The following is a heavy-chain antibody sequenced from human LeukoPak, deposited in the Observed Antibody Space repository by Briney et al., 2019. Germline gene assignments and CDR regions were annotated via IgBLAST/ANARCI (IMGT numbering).Heavy chain of an antibody. CDR3: AREGVATFFDY. D-gene: IGHD5-12*01. Sequence: GGSLRLSCAASGFTFSSYWMSWVRQAPGKGLEWVANIKQDGSEKYYVVSVKGRFTISRDNAKSSLYLQMNSLRAEDTAVYYCAREGVATFFDYWGQGTLVTVSS. J-gene: IGHJ4*02. CDR1: GFTFSSYW. CDR2: IKQDGSEK. V-gene: IGHV3-7*01.